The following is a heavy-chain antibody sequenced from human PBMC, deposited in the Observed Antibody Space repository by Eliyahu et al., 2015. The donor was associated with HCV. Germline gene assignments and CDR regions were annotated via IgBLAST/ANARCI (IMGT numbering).Heavy chain of an antibody. D-gene: IGHD3-10*01. CDR3: ARGYGSGSYFFDY. V-gene: IGHV4-59*08. CDR2: IYYSGST. J-gene: IGHJ4*02. CDR1: GGSISSYY. Sequence: QVQLQESGPGLVKPSETLSLTCTVPGGSISSYYWSWIRQPPGKGLEWIGYIYYSGSTNYNPSLKSRVTISVDTSKNQFSLKLSSVTAADTALYYCARGYGSGSYFFDYWGQGTLVTVSS.